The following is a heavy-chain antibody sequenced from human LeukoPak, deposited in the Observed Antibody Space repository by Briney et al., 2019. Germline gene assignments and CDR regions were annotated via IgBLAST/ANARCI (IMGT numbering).Heavy chain of an antibody. Sequence: ASVKVSCKASGYTFTDYHMHWVQQAPGKGLEWMGRIDPTDGETIYAEKFQDGVTITTDTSTDTAYMLVSSLRSEDTAVYYCATGPITPFAYWGQGTLVTVSS. V-gene: IGHV1-69-2*01. CDR2: IDPTDGET. J-gene: IGHJ4*02. CDR3: ATGPITPFAY. D-gene: IGHD3-16*01. CDR1: GYTFTDYH.